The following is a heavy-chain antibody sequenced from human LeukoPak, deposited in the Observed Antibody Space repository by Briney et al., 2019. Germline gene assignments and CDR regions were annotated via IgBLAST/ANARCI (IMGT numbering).Heavy chain of an antibody. CDR2: INHSGST. V-gene: IGHV4-34*01. CDR3: ARGDCSGGSCYSEGPWFDP. D-gene: IGHD2-15*01. CDR1: GGSFSGYY. J-gene: IGHJ5*02. Sequence: SETLSLTCAVYGGSFSGYYWGWIRQPPGKGLEWIGEINHSGSTNYNPSLKSRVTISVDTSKNQFSLKLSSVTAGDTAVYYCARGDCSGGSCYSEGPWFDPWGQGTLVTVSS.